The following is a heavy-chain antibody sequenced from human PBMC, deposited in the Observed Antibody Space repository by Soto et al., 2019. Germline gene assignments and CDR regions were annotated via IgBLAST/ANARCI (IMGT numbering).Heavy chain of an antibody. V-gene: IGHV3-15*07. CDR3: TTDGGVLRFLEWLSEGGYYGMDV. CDR1: GFTFSNAW. CDR2: IKSKTDGGTT. Sequence: GGSLRLSCAASGFTFSNAWMNWVRQAPGKGLEWVGRIKSKTDGGTTDYAAPVKGRFTISRDDSKNTLYLQMNSLKTEDTAVYYCTTDGGVLRFLEWLSEGGYYGMDVWGQGTTVTVSS. D-gene: IGHD3-3*01. J-gene: IGHJ6*02.